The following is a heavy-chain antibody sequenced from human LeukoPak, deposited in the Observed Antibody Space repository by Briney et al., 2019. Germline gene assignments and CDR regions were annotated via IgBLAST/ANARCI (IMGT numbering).Heavy chain of an antibody. Sequence: GRSLRPSCAASGPSVSQYAMNWVRRPPGKWLEWVSVIYSDGSTNYADSVKGRLTISRNFSKNTLYLQMTSLRVEDTAVYYCARLTVSGQLDSWGQGTLVTVSS. D-gene: IGHD6-19*01. CDR2: IYSDGST. J-gene: IGHJ5*01. CDR3: ARLTVSGQLDS. CDR1: GPSVSQYA. V-gene: IGHV3-66*01.